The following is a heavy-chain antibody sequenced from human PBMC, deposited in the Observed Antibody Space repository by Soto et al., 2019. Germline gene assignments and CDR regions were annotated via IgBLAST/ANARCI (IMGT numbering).Heavy chain of an antibody. V-gene: IGHV3-30*18. J-gene: IGHJ4*02. CDR3: AKDSLHYDIWSGQTHPPDY. Sequence: QVQLVESGGGVVQPGRSLRLSCAASGFTFSSYGMHWVRQAPGKGLEWVAVISYDGSNKYYADSVKGRFTISRDNYMNAMYLQMNSLRAEDTAVYYCAKDSLHYDIWSGQTHPPDYWGQGTMVTVSS. CDR2: ISYDGSNK. CDR1: GFTFSSYG. D-gene: IGHD3-3*01.